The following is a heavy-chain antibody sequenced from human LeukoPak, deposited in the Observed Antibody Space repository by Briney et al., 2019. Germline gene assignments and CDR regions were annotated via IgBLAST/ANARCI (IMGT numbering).Heavy chain of an antibody. J-gene: IGHJ4*02. V-gene: IGHV3-64*01. D-gene: IGHD1-26*01. Sequence: GGSLRLSCTASGFTFSNYAMHWVRQAPGKGLEYVSSISNNGLSTYYANSVKGRFTISRDNSKNTLYLQMGSLRAEDMAVYYCARAQIVGSQGCYFDYWGQGTLVTVSS. CDR1: GFTFSNYA. CDR2: ISNNGLST. CDR3: ARAQIVGSQGCYFDY.